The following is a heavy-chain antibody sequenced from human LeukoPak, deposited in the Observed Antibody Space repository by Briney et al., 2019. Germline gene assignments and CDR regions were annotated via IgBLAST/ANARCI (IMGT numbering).Heavy chain of an antibody. CDR3: ARHLAFYSASGLPPFFDS. CDR2: IFYLGST. J-gene: IGHJ5*01. CDR1: GGPISDTTHF. D-gene: IGHD4-11*01. Sequence: NPSETLSLTCSVSGGPISDTTHFWGWIRQPPGKGLEWIGSIFYLGSTFYNPSLKSRVTISVDTSKNLFSLKLTSVTAADTAVYYCARHLAFYSASGLPPFFDSWGQGSLVTVSS. V-gene: IGHV4-39*01.